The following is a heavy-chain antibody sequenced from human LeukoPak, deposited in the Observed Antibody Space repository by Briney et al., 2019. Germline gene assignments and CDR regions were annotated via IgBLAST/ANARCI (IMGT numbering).Heavy chain of an antibody. CDR3: ARGDYYANWFDP. V-gene: IGHV4-59*12. CDR1: GGSISSYY. D-gene: IGHD3-10*01. J-gene: IGHJ5*02. Sequence: SETLSLTCTVSGGSISSYYWSWIRQPPGKGLEWIGYIYYSGSTNYNPSLKSRVTISVDTSKNQFSLKLISVTAADTAVYYCARGDYYANWFDPWGQGTLVTVSS. CDR2: IYYSGST.